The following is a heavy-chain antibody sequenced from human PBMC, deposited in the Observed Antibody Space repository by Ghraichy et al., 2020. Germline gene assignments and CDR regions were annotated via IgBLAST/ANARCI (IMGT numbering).Heavy chain of an antibody. J-gene: IGHJ6*02. CDR1: GGSISSYY. CDR3: ARDRSSSWSGYYYYGMDV. V-gene: IGHV4-59*01. D-gene: IGHD6-13*01. Sequence: SLTCTVSGGSISSYYWSWIRQPSGKGLEWIGYIYYSGSTNYNPSLKSRVTISVDTSKNQFSLKLSSVTAADTAVYYCARDRSSSWSGYYYYGMDVWGQGTTVTVSS. CDR2: IYYSGST.